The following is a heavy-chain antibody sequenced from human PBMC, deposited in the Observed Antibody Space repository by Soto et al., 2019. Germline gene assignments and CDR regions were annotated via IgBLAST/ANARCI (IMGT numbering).Heavy chain of an antibody. CDR1: GFTFGNYA. V-gene: IGHV3-23*01. CDR2: ISGSGDRT. D-gene: IGHD3-16*01. Sequence: PVGNLRLSCEASGFTFGNYAMTWVRQAPGKGLEWVSTISGSGDRTYYADSVTGRFTISRDNSKNTLYLQMHSLGVEDTAVYFCSKDTVAIRSFYFLSLAQGILVAV. CDR3: SKDTVAIRSFYFLS. J-gene: IGHJ4*02.